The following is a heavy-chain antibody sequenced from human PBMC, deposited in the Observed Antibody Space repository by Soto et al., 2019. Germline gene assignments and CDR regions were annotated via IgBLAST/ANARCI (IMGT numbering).Heavy chain of an antibody. V-gene: IGHV3-30-3*01. J-gene: IGHJ6*02. Sequence: QVQLVESGGGVVQPGKSLRLSCAASGFTFSSYAMHWVRQAPGKGLEWVAVISYDGSNKYYADSVKGRFTISRDNCKNTLYLQMNSLRAEDTAVYYCARDILRLYSYGTSYGMDVWGQGTTVTVSS. CDR3: ARDILRLYSYGTSYGMDV. D-gene: IGHD5-18*01. CDR1: GFTFSSYA. CDR2: ISYDGSNK.